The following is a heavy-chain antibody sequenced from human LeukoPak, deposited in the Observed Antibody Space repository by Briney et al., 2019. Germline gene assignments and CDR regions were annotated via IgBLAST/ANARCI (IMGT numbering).Heavy chain of an antibody. CDR1: GYTFTSYD. CDR2: MNPNSGNT. J-gene: IGHJ4*02. Sequence: ASVKVSCKASGYTFTSYDINWVRQATGQGLEWMGWMNPNSGNTGYAQKFLGRVTMTRNTSISTAYMELSSLRSEDTAVYYCARGLLCSSTSCLGRDYWGQGTLVTVSS. V-gene: IGHV1-8*01. CDR3: ARGLLCSSTSCLGRDY. D-gene: IGHD2-2*01.